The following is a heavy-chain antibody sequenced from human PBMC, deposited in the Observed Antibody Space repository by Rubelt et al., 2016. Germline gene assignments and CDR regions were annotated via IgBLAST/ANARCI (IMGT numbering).Heavy chain of an antibody. V-gene: IGHV3-23*01. Sequence: EVQLLESGGGLVQPGGSLRLSCAASGFTFSSYAMSWVRQAPGKGLEWVSAISGSGGSTYYADSVKGRVTISRDNSKNTLDRQMNSLRAEDTAVYYCAKPSTGVFDYWGQGTLVTVSS. CDR1: GFTFSSYA. CDR2: ISGSGGST. D-gene: IGHD7-27*01. J-gene: IGHJ4*02. CDR3: AKPSTGVFDY.